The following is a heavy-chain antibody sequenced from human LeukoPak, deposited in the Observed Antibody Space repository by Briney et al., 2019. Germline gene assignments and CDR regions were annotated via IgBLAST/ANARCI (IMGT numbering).Heavy chain of an antibody. CDR1: GESLNSYY. Sequence: PSETLSLTCAVYGESLNSYYWSWVRRPPGEGLEWIGEIYESGTTEYNPSLKSRVTISMVPSKQQFSLSLSSVTAADTAVYYCARGAWATRLGSWGLGTPAIVSS. D-gene: IGHD2-15*01. CDR2: IYESGTT. V-gene: IGHV4-34*01. J-gene: IGHJ4*02. CDR3: ARGAWATRLGS.